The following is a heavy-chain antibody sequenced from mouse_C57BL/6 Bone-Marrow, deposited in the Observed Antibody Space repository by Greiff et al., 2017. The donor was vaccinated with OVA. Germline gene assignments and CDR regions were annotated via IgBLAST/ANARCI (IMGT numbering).Heavy chain of an antibody. J-gene: IGHJ2*01. Sequence: VQLKESGAELVRPGASVKLSCTASGFNIKDDYMHWVKERPEQGLEWIGWIDPENGDTEYASKFQGKATITADTSSKTVYLHLSSLTSEDTAVYYCTTYRYWGQGTTLTVSP. V-gene: IGHV14-4*01. CDR1: GFNIKDDY. CDR3: TTYRY. CDR2: IDPENGDT.